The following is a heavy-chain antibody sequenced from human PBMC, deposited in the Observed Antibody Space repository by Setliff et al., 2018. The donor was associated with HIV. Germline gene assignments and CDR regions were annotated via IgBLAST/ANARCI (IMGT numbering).Heavy chain of an antibody. CDR2: ISRGGNSI. J-gene: IGHJ4*02. Sequence: CAASGFSFSDYYMSWIRQAPGMGLEWVSYISRGGNSIYYADSVKGRYTISRDNAKNSLYLQMNSLRAEDTAVYYCARSTRGGLVVYGSSRNAYYFDYWGQGTLVTVSS. CDR3: ARSTRGGLVVYGSSRNAYYFDY. CDR1: GFSFSDYY. V-gene: IGHV3-11*01. D-gene: IGHD2-15*01.